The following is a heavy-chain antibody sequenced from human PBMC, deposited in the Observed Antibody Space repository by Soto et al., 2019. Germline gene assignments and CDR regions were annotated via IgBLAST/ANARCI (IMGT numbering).Heavy chain of an antibody. J-gene: IGHJ6*02. D-gene: IGHD3-16*01. Sequence: QVQLQESGPGLVKPSETLSLTCNVSGGSISSYYWSWIRQPPGKGLEWIGYIYYSGSTNYNPSLKSRRTISVDTSKNQFSLMLSSVTAADTAVYYCARHQRIGGLDVWGQGTTVTVSS. CDR1: GGSISSYY. V-gene: IGHV4-59*01. CDR2: IYYSGST. CDR3: ARHQRIGGLDV.